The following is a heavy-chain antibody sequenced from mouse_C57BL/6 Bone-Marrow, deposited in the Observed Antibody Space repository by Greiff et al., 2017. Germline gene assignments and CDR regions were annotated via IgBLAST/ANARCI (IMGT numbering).Heavy chain of an antibody. D-gene: IGHD3-2*02. J-gene: IGHJ3*01. CDR3: ARPDSAGPFAY. Sequence: QVQLQQPGAELVMPGASVKLSCKASGYTFTSYWMHWVKQRPGQGLEWIGEIDPSDSYTNYNQKFKGKSTLTVDKSSSTAYMQLSSLTSEDSAVYYWARPDSAGPFAYWGQGTLVTVSA. V-gene: IGHV1-69*01. CDR2: IDPSDSYT. CDR1: GYTFTSYW.